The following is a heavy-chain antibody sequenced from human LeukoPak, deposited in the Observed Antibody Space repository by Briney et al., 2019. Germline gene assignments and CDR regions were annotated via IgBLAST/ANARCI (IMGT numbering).Heavy chain of an antibody. CDR2: IYPGDSDT. D-gene: IGHD2-15*01. CDR3: ARVNCSGGSCYEYFQH. CDR1: GYSFTSYC. V-gene: IGHV5-51*01. J-gene: IGHJ1*01. Sequence: GESLKISCKGSGYSFTSYCIGWVRQMPGKGLEWMGIIYPGDSDTRYGPSFQGQVTISADKSISTAYLQWSSLKASDTAMYYCARVNCSGGSCYEYFQHWGQGTLVTVSS.